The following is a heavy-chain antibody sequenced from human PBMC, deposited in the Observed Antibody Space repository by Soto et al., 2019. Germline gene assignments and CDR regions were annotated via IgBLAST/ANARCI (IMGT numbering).Heavy chain of an antibody. CDR1: GFTFSSYG. V-gene: IGHV3-30*18. J-gene: IGHJ5*02. CDR2: ISYDGSNK. Sequence: GSLRLACAASGFTFSSYGMHWVRQAPGKGLEWVAVISYDGSNKYYADSVKGRFTISRDNSKNTLYLQMNSLRAEDTAVYYCAKDPQRDWFDPWGQGTLVTVSS. CDR3: AKDPQRDWFDP.